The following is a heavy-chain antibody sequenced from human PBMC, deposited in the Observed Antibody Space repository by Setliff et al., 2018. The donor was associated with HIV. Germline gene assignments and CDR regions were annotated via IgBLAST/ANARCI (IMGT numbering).Heavy chain of an antibody. J-gene: IGHJ4*02. CDR2: ISAYNGNT. D-gene: IGHD2-21*01. CDR3: TRGRGIIGALVY. CDR1: GYTFTSYG. Sequence: GASVKVSCKASGYTFTSYGISWVRQAPGQGLEWMGWISAYNGNTNYAQRFQGRVTITADESTSTAYMELYNLRSEDTAMYYCTRGRGIIGALVYWGQGTLVTVSS. V-gene: IGHV1-18*01.